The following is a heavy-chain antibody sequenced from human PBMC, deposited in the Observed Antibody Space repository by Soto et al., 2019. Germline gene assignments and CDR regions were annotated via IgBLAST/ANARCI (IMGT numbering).Heavy chain of an antibody. Sequence: PSETQSLTGTVSGGSISSYCWRWIRQPPGKGLEWIGYIYYSGSTNYNPSLKSRVTISVDTSKNQFSLKLSSVTAADTAVYYCARGLYSYGPDYWGQGTLVTVSS. CDR2: IYYSGST. J-gene: IGHJ4*02. CDR3: ARGLYSYGPDY. CDR1: GGSISSYC. D-gene: IGHD5-18*01. V-gene: IGHV4-59*01.